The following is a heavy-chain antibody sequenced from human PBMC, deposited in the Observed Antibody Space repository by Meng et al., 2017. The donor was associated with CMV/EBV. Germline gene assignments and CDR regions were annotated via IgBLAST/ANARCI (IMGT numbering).Heavy chain of an antibody. CDR1: GFTFSNAW. Sequence: GGSLRLSCAASGFTFSNAWMSWVRQAPGKGREWVGRIKSKTDGGTTDYAAPVKGRFTISRDDSKNTLYLQMNSLKTEDTAVYYCTTESAIFGVVKVNYYYGMDVWGQGTTVTVSS. J-gene: IGHJ6*02. D-gene: IGHD3-3*01. CDR3: TTESAIFGVVKVNYYYGMDV. V-gene: IGHV3-15*01. CDR2: IKSKTDGGTT.